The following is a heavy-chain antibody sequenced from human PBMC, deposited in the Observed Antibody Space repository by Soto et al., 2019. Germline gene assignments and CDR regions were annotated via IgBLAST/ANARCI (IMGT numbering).Heavy chain of an antibody. CDR3: AIHRGGASSQRYFDY. CDR2: TYYSGTT. J-gene: IGHJ4*02. CDR1: GGSISSNDYY. D-gene: IGHD1-26*01. Sequence: SETLSLTCTVSGGSISSNDYYWDWIRQSPGKGLEWIGSTYYSGTTYYNPSLKSRVSMSVDTSRNQFSLKLSSVTAADTAVYFCAIHRGGASSQRYFDYWGQGTQVTVSS. V-gene: IGHV4-39*01.